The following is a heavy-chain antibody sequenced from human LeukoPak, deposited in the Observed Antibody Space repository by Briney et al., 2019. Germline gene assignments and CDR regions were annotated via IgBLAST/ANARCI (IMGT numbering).Heavy chain of an antibody. CDR3: ARDGFDY. J-gene: IGHJ4*02. CDR2: ISYDGTNK. V-gene: IGHV3-30*04. CDR1: GFTFSSYS. Sequence: GGSLRLSCAASGFTFSSYSMHWVRQAPGKGPEWLIVISYDGTNKYYAESVKGRFTISRDNSKNTLYLQMDSLRPEDTAVYYCARDGFDYWGQGTLVTVSS.